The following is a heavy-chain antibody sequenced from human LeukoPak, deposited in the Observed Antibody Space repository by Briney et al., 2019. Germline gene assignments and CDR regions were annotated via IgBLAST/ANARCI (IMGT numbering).Heavy chain of an antibody. Sequence: PGGSLRLSCAASGFTFSNAWMSWVRQAPGKGLEWVGRIKSKTDGGTTDYAAPVKGRFTISRDDSKNTLYLQMNSLKTEDTAVYYCTTAYSSGWPLYWFDPWGQGTLVTLSS. V-gene: IGHV3-15*01. J-gene: IGHJ5*02. CDR1: GFTFSNAW. CDR3: TTAYSSGWPLYWFDP. D-gene: IGHD6-19*01. CDR2: IKSKTDGGTT.